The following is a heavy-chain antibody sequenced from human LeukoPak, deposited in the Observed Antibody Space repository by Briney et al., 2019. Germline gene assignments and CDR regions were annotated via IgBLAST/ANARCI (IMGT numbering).Heavy chain of an antibody. J-gene: IGHJ4*02. CDR3: ARVSITRLLWFGELYGDY. CDR1: GYTFTGYY. V-gene: IGHV1-2*02. CDR2: INPNSGGT. D-gene: IGHD3-10*01. Sequence: ASVKVSCKASGYTFTGYYMHWVRQAPGQGLEWMGWINPNSGGTNYAQKLQGRVTMTTDTSTSTAYMELRSLRSDDTAVYYCARVSITRLLWFGELYGDYWGQGTLVTVSS.